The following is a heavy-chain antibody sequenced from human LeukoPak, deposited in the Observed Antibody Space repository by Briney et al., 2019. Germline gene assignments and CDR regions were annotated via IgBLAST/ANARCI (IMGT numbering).Heavy chain of an antibody. Sequence: TVSLKCAVSIGTNSRGDGLRRRIRQPPGRGREWIGYIYDSELHCRVTMSTSRVTISVDMAKNQVSLKLSSVNAADTAGYYCAGADRCGPPDYWGQGTMVTVSS. D-gene: IGHD4/OR15-4a*01. J-gene: IGHJ3*01. CDR2: IYDSELH. V-gene: IGHV4-30-2*01. CDR1: IGTNSRGDGL. CDR3: AGADRCGPPDY.